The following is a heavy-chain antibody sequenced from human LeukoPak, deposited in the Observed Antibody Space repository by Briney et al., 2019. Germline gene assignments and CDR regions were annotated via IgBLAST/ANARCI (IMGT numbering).Heavy chain of an antibody. CDR1: GFTFSIYT. CDR2: ISTTSTYI. V-gene: IGHV3-21*06. CDR3: ARGYSSSCDH. Sequence: GGSLRLSCAASGFTFSIYTMNCVRQAPGKGLEWVSSISTTSTYIYYADSMKGRFTISRDNAKNSLYLQMNSLRAEDTAVYYCARGYSSSCDHWGRGTLVTVSS. D-gene: IGHD6-13*01. J-gene: IGHJ4*02.